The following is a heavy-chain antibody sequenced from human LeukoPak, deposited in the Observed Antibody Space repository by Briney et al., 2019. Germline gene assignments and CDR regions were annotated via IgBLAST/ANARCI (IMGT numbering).Heavy chain of an antibody. J-gene: IGHJ4*02. CDR2: IYYSGST. Sequence: SETLSLTCTVSGGSIGSYYWNWIRQAPGKGLEWIGYIYYSGSTNYNPSLKSRVTISVDTSKNQFSLKLSSVTAADTAVYYCARGSTVTLFRYWGQGTLVTVSS. V-gene: IGHV4-59*01. CDR3: ARGSTVTLFRY. D-gene: IGHD4-17*01. CDR1: GGSIGSYY.